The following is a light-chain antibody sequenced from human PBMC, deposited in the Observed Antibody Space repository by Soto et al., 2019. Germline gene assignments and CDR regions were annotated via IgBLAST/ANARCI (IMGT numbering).Light chain of an antibody. J-gene: IGKJ4*01. CDR3: QRYRIFSLT. V-gene: IGKV1-5*03. CDR1: QSISSW. Sequence: DIQMTQSPSTVSASVGDRVTITCRASQSISSWLAWYPQKPGKAPQLLIQKASSLESGVPSRFSGIGSGTEFTLAISSLQPDDFATYYGQRYRIFSLTFGGGTKVEIK. CDR2: KAS.